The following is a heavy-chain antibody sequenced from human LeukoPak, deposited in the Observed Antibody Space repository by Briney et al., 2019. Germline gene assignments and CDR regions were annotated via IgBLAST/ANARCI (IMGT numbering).Heavy chain of an antibody. J-gene: IGHJ3*02. CDR3: AKLDLTAGAFDI. CDR2: VYHSGST. CDR1: GHSITSGYY. V-gene: IGHV4-38-2*02. Sequence: SETLSLTCSVSGHSITSGYYWGWIRQLPGKGLEWIGSVYHSGSTYYNPSLKSRVTMSVDTSKNQFSLKLSSVTAADTAVYYCAKLDLTAGAFDIWGQGTMVTVSS. D-gene: IGHD3-9*01.